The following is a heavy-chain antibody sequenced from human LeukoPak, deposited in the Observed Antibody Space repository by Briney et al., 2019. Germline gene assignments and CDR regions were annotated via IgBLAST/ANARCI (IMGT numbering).Heavy chain of an antibody. CDR2: INRSGST. CDR1: GWPFSGYY. CDR3: ARLFNRYYYGSGSYNYYYMDV. V-gene: IGHV4-34*01. J-gene: IGHJ6*03. Sequence: SETLSLTCAVYGWPFSGYYWSWIRQPPGKGLEWIGEINRSGSTNYNPSLKSRVTISVDTSKNQFSLKLSSVTAADTAVYYCARLFNRYYYGSGSYNYYYMDVWGKGTTVTVSS. D-gene: IGHD3-10*01.